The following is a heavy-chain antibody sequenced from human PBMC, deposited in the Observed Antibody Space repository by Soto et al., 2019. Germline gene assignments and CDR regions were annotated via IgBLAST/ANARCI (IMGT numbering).Heavy chain of an antibody. CDR1: GGTIRPYY. V-gene: IGHV4-59*08. Sequence: SETLSDTWTGSGGTIRPYYWSGIRQPPGKGMEGIGFIYSSRSPPAYNPSLPTRVTLSVDTSKTQFSLKLSSVPAADTAVYYCVRHQEVRGVTIPFHYYGMAVWGQGTTVTVSS. J-gene: IGHJ6*02. CDR2: IYSSRSP. D-gene: IGHD3-10*01. CDR3: VRHQEVRGVTIPFHYYGMAV.